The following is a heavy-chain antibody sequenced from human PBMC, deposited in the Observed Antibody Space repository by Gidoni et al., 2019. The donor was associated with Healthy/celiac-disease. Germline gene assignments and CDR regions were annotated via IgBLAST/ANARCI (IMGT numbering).Heavy chain of an antibody. J-gene: IGHJ4*02. Sequence: EVQLVESGVGVVRPGGSLRLSCAATGFTFDVYGMSWVRQAPGKGLEWVSGINWNGGSTGYADSVKGRFTISRDNSKNSLYLQMNSLRAEDTALYHCARRIRLGELDYWGQGTLVTVSS. D-gene: IGHD3-16*01. V-gene: IGHV3-20*01. CDR3: ARRIRLGELDY. CDR1: GFTFDVYG. CDR2: INWNGGST.